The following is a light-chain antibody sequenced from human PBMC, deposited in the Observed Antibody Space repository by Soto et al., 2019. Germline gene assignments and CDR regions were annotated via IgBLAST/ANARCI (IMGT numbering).Light chain of an antibody. CDR3: QYYET. CDR1: QSVTSNY. J-gene: IGKJ4*01. V-gene: IGKV3-20*01. CDR2: GAS. Sequence: ETVLTQSPGTLSLSPGERVTLSCRASQSVTSNYLAWYQQKPGQAPRLLIYGASSRATGIPDRCSGSGSGTDFSLIISRLEPEDFAVDYCQYYETFGGGTKVEI.